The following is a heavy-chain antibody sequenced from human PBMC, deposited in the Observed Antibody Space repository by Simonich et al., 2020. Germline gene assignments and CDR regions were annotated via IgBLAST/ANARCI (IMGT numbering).Heavy chain of an antibody. CDR3: ARGRLTGDKGAFDI. D-gene: IGHD7-27*01. V-gene: IGHV1-2*02. CDR1: GYTFTGYY. CDR2: INPNRGGT. Sequence: QVQLVQSGAEVKKPGASVKVSCKASGYTFTGYYMHWVRQAPGQGLEWSGLINPNRGGTNYAQKFQGRVTMTRDTSISTAYMELSRLRSDDTAVYYCARGRLTGDKGAFDIWGQGTMVTVSS. J-gene: IGHJ3*02.